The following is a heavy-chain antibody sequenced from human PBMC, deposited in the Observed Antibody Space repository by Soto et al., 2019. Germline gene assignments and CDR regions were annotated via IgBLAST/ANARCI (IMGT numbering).Heavy chain of an antibody. CDR3: ARGGYSSSWRFDY. V-gene: IGHV1-3*01. D-gene: IGHD6-13*01. CDR1: GYTFTSYA. Sequence: AASVKVSCKASGYTFTSYAMHWVRQAPGQRLEWKGWINAGNGNKKNSQKFQGRVTITRDTSASTAYMELSSLRSEDTAVYYCARGGYSSSWRFDYWGQGTLVTVSS. CDR2: INAGNGNK. J-gene: IGHJ4*02.